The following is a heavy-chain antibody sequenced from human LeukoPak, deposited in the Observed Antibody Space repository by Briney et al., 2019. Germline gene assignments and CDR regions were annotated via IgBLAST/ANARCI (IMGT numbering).Heavy chain of an antibody. Sequence: GGSLRLSCAASGFTFSNYWMSWVRQAPGKGLEWVANIKQDGSEKYYVDSVKGRFTISRDNAKNSLYLQMNSLRPEDTAMYYCAKNDPDSSEDWGQGTLVTVSS. CDR1: GFTFSNYW. J-gene: IGHJ4*02. V-gene: IGHV3-7*01. D-gene: IGHD3-22*01. CDR2: IKQDGSEK. CDR3: AKNDPDSSED.